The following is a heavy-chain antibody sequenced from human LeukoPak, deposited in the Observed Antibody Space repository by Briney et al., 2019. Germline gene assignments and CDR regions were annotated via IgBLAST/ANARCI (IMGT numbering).Heavy chain of an antibody. Sequence: ASVKVSCKASGYTFTSYGIRWVREAPGEGLECMEWISAYNGNTNYAQKLQGRVTMTTDTSTSTAYMELRSLRSDDTAVYYCARDGYSYGYLNFDYWGQGTLVTVSS. CDR3: ARDGYSYGYLNFDY. D-gene: IGHD5-18*01. CDR1: GYTFTSYG. CDR2: ISAYNGNT. V-gene: IGHV1-18*01. J-gene: IGHJ4*02.